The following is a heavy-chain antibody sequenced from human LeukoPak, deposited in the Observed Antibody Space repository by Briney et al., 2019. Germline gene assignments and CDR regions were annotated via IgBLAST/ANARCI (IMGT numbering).Heavy chain of an antibody. V-gene: IGHV3-23*01. D-gene: IGHD3-10*01. CDR3: ARVRDGSVRGGFDV. CDR1: GFTFSSYA. J-gene: IGHJ3*01. Sequence: PGGSLRLSCAASGFTFSSYAMSWVRQAPGKGLEWVSAISGSGGSTYYADSVQGRFTISRDSSQNTLYLQINSLRSEDTAMYYCARVRDGSVRGGFDVWGQGTSVTVSS. CDR2: ISGSGGST.